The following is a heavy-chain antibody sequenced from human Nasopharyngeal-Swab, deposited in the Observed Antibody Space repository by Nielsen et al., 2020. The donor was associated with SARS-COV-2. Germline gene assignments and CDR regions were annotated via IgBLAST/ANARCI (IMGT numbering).Heavy chain of an antibody. CDR2: INPSGGST. CDR1: GYTFTSYY. V-gene: IGHV1-46*01. J-gene: IGHJ6*02. Sequence: ASVKVSCKASGYTFTSYYMHWVRQAPGQGLEWMGIINPSGGSTSYAQKFQGRVTMTGDTSTSTVYMELSSLRSEDTAVYYCAREFIAAAGNTHGMDVWGQGTTVTVSS. CDR3: AREFIAAAGNTHGMDV. D-gene: IGHD6-13*01.